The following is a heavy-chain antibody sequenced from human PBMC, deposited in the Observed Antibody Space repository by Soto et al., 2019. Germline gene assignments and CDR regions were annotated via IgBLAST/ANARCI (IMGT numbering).Heavy chain of an antibody. Sequence: GGSLRLSCAASGFTFSSYGMHWVRQAPGKGLEWVAVIWYDGSNKHYADSGKGRFTISRDNSKNTLYLQMNSLRAEDTAVYYCARGLYSSSPLDYWGQGTLVTVSS. J-gene: IGHJ4*02. CDR3: ARGLYSSSPLDY. CDR1: GFTFSSYG. V-gene: IGHV3-33*01. CDR2: IWYDGSNK. D-gene: IGHD6-6*01.